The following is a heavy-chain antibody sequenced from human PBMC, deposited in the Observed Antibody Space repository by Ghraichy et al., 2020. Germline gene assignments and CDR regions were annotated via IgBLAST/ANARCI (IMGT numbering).Heavy chain of an antibody. CDR3: AGVVQLWLPGAFDI. CDR1: GGSISSYY. Sequence: SETLSLTCTVSGGSISSYYWSWIRQPPGKGLEWIGYIYYSGSTNYNPSLKSRVTISVDTSKNQFSLKLSSVTAADTAVYYCAGVVQLWLPGAFDIWGQGTMVTVSS. J-gene: IGHJ3*02. CDR2: IYYSGST. V-gene: IGHV4-59*01. D-gene: IGHD5-18*01.